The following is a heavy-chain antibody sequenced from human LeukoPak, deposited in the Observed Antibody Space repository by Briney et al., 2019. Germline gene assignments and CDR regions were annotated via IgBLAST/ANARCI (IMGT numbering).Heavy chain of an antibody. CDR2: IYPGDSDT. J-gene: IGHJ4*02. CDR3: ARPTYYYGSGSYSLVYFYY. Sequence: GESLKISCQGSGSSFTSYWIGWVRQMPGKGLEWMGIIYPGDSDTRYSPSFQGQVTISADKSISTAYLQWSSLQASDTAMYYCARPTYYYGSGSYSLVYFYYCGQGTLVTVSS. CDR1: GSSFTSYW. V-gene: IGHV5-51*01. D-gene: IGHD3-10*01.